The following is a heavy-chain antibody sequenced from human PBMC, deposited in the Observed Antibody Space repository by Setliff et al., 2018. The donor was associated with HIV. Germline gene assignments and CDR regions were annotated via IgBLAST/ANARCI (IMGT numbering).Heavy chain of an antibody. CDR2: ISWDGSST. CDR3: ARDLTTIVTRKVFDI. D-gene: IGHD4-17*01. J-gene: IGHJ3*01. CDR1: GFTFDDYT. V-gene: IGHV3-43*01. Sequence: GGSLRLSCGASGFTFDDYTMHWVRQVPGKGLEWLSLISWDGSSTFYADSVKGRFTISRDNSRSTVYVQMNSLRAEDTAVYFCARDLTTIVTRKVFDIWGQGTKVTVSS.